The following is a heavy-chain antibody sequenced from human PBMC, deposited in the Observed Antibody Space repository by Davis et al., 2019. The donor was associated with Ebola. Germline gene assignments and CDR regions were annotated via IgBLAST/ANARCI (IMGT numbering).Heavy chain of an antibody. V-gene: IGHV4-34*01. Sequence: SETLSLTCAVYGGSFSGYYWSWIRQPPGKGLEWIGEINHSGSTNYNPSLKSRVTISVDTSKNQFSLKLSSVTAADTAVYYCARGPLEWLSHFDYWGQGTLVTVSS. CDR1: GGSFSGYY. CDR3: ARGPLEWLSHFDY. CDR2: INHSGST. J-gene: IGHJ4*02. D-gene: IGHD3-3*01.